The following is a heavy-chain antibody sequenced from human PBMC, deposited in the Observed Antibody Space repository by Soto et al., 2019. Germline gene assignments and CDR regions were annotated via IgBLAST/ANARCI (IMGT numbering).Heavy chain of an antibody. V-gene: IGHV1-8*02. J-gene: IGHJ4*02. Sequence: QVQLVQSGAEVKKPGASVKVSCKASGYTFTTCDIHWVRQAPGRGLEWMGWMNPSTGKTGNAQRFQGRVTMTGDTSTSTAYMEVSSLRSEDTGVYYCVRRKERSGPHYFDAWGQGTLVTVSS. CDR1: GYTFTTCD. CDR3: VRRKERSGPHYFDA. D-gene: IGHD6-25*01. CDR2: MNPSTGKT.